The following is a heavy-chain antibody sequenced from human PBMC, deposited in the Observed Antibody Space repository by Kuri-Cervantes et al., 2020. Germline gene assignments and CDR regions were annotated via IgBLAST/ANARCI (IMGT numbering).Heavy chain of an antibody. V-gene: IGHV4-34*01. CDR3: ASTVAAAGQNWFDP. J-gene: IGHJ5*02. CDR2: INHSGST. D-gene: IGHD6-13*01. Sequence: SETLSLTCAVYGGSFSGYYWSWIRQSPGKGLEWIGEINHSGSTNYNPSLKSRVTISVDTSKNQFSLKLSSVTAADTAVYYCASTVAAAGQNWFDPWGQGTLVTVSS. CDR1: GGSFSGYY.